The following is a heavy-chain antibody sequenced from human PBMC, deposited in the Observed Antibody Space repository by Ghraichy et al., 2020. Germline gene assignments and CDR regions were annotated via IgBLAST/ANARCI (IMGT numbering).Heavy chain of an antibody. CDR3: AREYAAPQAVAGLSLDY. D-gene: IGHD6-19*01. V-gene: IGHV3-33*01. CDR2: IWYDGSNK. J-gene: IGHJ4*02. CDR1: GFTFSSYG. Sequence: GGSLRLSCAASGFTFSSYGMHWVRQAPGKGLEWVAVIWYDGSNKYYADSVKGRFTISRDNSKNTLYLQMNSLRAEDTAVYYCAREYAAPQAVAGLSLDYWGQGTLVTVSS.